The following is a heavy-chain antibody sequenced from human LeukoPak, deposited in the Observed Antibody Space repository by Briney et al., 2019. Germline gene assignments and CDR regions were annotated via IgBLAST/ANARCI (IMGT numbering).Heavy chain of an antibody. CDR2: NNHSGST. CDR1: GGSFSGYY. V-gene: IGHV4-34*01. CDR3: AREGDYCTNGVCHFDY. D-gene: IGHD2-8*01. Sequence: PSETLSLTCAVYGGSFSGYYWSWIRQPPGKGLEWIGENNHSGSTNYNPSLKSRVTISVDTSKNQFSLKLSSVTAADTAVYYCAREGDYCTNGVCHFDYWGQGTLVTVSS. J-gene: IGHJ4*02.